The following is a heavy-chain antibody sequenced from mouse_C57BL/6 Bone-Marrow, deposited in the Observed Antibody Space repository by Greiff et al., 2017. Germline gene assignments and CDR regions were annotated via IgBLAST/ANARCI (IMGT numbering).Heavy chain of an antibody. D-gene: IGHD2-5*01. CDR1: GFNIKDDY. V-gene: IGHV14-4*01. Sequence: EVQGVESGAELVRPGASVKLSCTASGFNIKDDYMHWVKQRPEQGLEWIGWIDPENGDTEYASKFQGKATITADTSSNTAYLQLSSLTSEDTAVYYCTTYYSNFFVFAYWGQGTLVTVSA. CDR2: IDPENGDT. CDR3: TTYYSNFFVFAY. J-gene: IGHJ3*01.